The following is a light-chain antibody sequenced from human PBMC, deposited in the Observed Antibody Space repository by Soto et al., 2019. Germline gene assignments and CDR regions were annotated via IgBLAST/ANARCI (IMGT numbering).Light chain of an antibody. CDR2: DAS. J-gene: IGKJ4*01. Sequence: EIVLTQSPATLSLSPGERATLSCRASQSVSNYLAWFPQKPGQAPRLLISDASNRATGIPARFSGSGSGTDFTPAISSLEPEDFAVYYCPQRSSWPLLTFGGGTKVEI. CDR3: PQRSSWPLLT. V-gene: IGKV3-11*01. CDR1: QSVSNY.